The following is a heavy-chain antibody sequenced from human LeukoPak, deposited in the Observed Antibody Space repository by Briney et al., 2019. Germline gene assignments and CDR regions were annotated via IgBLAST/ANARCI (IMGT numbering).Heavy chain of an antibody. V-gene: IGHV1-18*01. J-gene: IGHJ6*02. Sequence: ASVKVSCKASGYTITSFAFSWVRQAPGQGLEWMGWIRVKDGNTNYPQKFQGRVTMTTDTSTSTAYMELRSLRSDDTAVYYCARDVTDWGPQYYYSTMDVRGLGTTVTVSS. CDR1: GYTITSFA. CDR2: IRVKDGNT. CDR3: ARDVTDWGPQYYYSTMDV. D-gene: IGHD7-27*01.